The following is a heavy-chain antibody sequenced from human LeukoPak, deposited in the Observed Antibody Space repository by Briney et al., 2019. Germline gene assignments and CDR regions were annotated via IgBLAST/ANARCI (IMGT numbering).Heavy chain of an antibody. CDR2: ISPSGGST. D-gene: IGHD3-10*01. J-gene: IGHJ6*03. CDR1: GYTFTSNY. V-gene: IGHV1-46*01. Sequence: ASVKVSCKAFGYTFTSNYMHWVRQAPGQGPEWMGVISPSGGSTTYAQKFQGRVTLTRDMSTSTDYLELSSLRSEDTAVYYCARSMVEEKYYYMDVWGKGTTVTVSS. CDR3: ARSMVEEKYYYMDV.